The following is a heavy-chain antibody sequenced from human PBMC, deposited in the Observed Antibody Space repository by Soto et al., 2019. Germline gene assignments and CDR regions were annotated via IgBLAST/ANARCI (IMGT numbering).Heavy chain of an antibody. J-gene: IGHJ4*02. CDR1: GYTFISSY. CDR3: ARDLFATNY. V-gene: IGHV1-46*01. CDR2: INPDGGST. Sequence: QVQLVQSGAEVKKPGASVKLSCKASGYTFISSYVHWVRQAPGQGLEWVAIINPDGGSTNYAQEFQGRVTVTRDTSTSIVCIDLSSLHSDDKAVYYCARDLFATNYWGQGTLVTVSS. D-gene: IGHD1-26*01.